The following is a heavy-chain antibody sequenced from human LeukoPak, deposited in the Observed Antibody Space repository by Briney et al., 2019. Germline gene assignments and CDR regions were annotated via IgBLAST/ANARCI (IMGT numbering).Heavy chain of an antibody. Sequence: GGSLRLSCAASGFTLGDYWVHWVRQAPGKGLVWVSRINGGGTDIRYEDSVKGRFTISGDNAKNTVYLQMNNVRAEDTAVYYCVRDVVEKDAFDIWGQGTMVTVSS. V-gene: IGHV3-74*01. D-gene: IGHD2-21*01. CDR3: VRDVVEKDAFDI. CDR2: INGGGTDI. J-gene: IGHJ3*02. CDR1: GFTLGDYW.